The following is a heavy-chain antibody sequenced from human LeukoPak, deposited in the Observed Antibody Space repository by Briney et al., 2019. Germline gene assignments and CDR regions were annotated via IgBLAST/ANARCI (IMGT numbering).Heavy chain of an antibody. J-gene: IGHJ4*02. Sequence: SETLSLTCAVSGYSISSGYYWGWIRQPPGKGLEWIGSIHHSGSTYYNPSLRSRVTLSVDTSKNQFSLQLSSVTAADTAVYYCARDPFDYWGQGTLVTVSS. CDR3: ARDPFDY. V-gene: IGHV4-38-2*02. CDR1: GYSISSGYY. CDR2: IHHSGST.